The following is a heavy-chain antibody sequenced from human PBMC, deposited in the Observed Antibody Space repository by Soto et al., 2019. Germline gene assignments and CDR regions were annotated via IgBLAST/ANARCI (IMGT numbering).Heavy chain of an antibody. CDR2: INWNGGST. J-gene: IGHJ4*02. D-gene: IGHD6-19*01. Sequence: GGSLRLSCAASGFTFDDYGMSWVRQAPGKGLEWVSGINWNGGSTGYADSVKGRFTISRDNAKNSLYLQMNSLRAEDTALYYCARDPIPVPMYYFDYWGQGSLVTVSS. CDR1: GFTFDDYG. CDR3: ARDPIPVPMYYFDY. V-gene: IGHV3-20*04.